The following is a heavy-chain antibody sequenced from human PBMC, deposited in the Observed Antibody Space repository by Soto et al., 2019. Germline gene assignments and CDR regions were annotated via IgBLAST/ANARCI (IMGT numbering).Heavy chain of an antibody. Sequence: QVQLVQSGAEVKKPGSSVKVSCKASGGTFSSYAISWVRQAPGQGLEWMGGIIPIFGTANYAQKFQGRVTITADESTSTAYMELSSLRSEDTAVYYCARRGRYYGSGSYPFVSGYYFDYWGQGTLVTVSS. J-gene: IGHJ4*02. CDR2: IIPIFGTA. D-gene: IGHD3-10*01. CDR1: GGTFSSYA. V-gene: IGHV1-69*01. CDR3: ARRGRYYGSGSYPFVSGYYFDY.